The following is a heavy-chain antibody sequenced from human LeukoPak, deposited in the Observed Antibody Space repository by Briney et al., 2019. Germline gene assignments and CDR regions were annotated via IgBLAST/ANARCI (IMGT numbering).Heavy chain of an antibody. D-gene: IGHD3-16*01. CDR3: ARSLRNYDYVWGYGY. V-gene: IGHV4-61*01. J-gene: IGHJ4*02. Sequence: SETLSLTCTVSGGSISSSSYYWSWIRQPPGKGLEWIGYIYYSGSTNYNPSLKSRVTISVDTSKNQFSLKLSSVTAADTAVYYCARSLRNYDYVWGYGYWGQGTLVTVSS. CDR1: GGSISSSSYY. CDR2: IYYSGST.